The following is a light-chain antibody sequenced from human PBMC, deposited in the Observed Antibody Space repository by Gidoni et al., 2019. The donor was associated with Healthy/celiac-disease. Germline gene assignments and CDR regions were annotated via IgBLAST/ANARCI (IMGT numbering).Light chain of an antibody. J-gene: IGKJ4*01. CDR3: QQYDNLPLT. CDR1: QYISNY. V-gene: IGKV1-33*01. Sequence: DIQMTHSPSSLSASVGDRVTITCQASQYISNYLNWYQQKPGKAPKLLIYDASNLETGVPSRFSGSGSGTDFTFTISSLQPEDIATYYCQQYDNLPLTFGGGTKVEIQ. CDR2: DAS.